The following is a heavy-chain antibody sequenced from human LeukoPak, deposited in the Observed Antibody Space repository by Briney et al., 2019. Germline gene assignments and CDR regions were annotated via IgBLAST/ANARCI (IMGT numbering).Heavy chain of an antibody. Sequence: GGSLRLSCAASGFTFSTYAMHWVRQAPGKGLEGVAVISYDGSSKYYADSVKGRFTISRDNSKNTLYLQMNSLRAEDTAVYYCARARSSYGYGDAFDIWGQGTMVTVSS. J-gene: IGHJ3*02. D-gene: IGHD5-18*01. CDR3: ARARSSYGYGDAFDI. V-gene: IGHV3-30*04. CDR1: GFTFSTYA. CDR2: ISYDGSSK.